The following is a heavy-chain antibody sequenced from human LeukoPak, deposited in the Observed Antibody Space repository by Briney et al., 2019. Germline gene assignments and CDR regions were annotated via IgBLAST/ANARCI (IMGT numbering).Heavy chain of an antibody. D-gene: IGHD6-13*01. CDR1: GFTFSSYA. Sequence: GGSLRLSRAASGFTFSSYAMSWVRQAPGKGLEWVSAISGSGGSTYYADSVKGRFTISRDNSKNTLYLQMNSLRAEDTAVYYCAKHYIAAAGTEYNWFDPWGQGTLVTVSS. V-gene: IGHV3-23*01. CDR3: AKHYIAAAGTEYNWFDP. J-gene: IGHJ5*02. CDR2: ISGSGGST.